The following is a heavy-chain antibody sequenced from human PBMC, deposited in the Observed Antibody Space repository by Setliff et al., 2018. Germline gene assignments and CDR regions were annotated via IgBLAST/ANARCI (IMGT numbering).Heavy chain of an antibody. D-gene: IGHD2-15*01. CDR3: ARERATIVVEPDQAFFHH. CDR2: ISAYNGNT. CDR1: GYTFSSYG. Sequence: ASVKVSCKASGYTFSSYGISWVRQAPGQGLEWMGWISAYNGNTDYAQKFQGRVTMTTDTSTNTAYTELRSLRSDDTAVYYCARERATIVVEPDQAFFHHWGQGTLVTVSS. J-gene: IGHJ1*01. V-gene: IGHV1-18*01.